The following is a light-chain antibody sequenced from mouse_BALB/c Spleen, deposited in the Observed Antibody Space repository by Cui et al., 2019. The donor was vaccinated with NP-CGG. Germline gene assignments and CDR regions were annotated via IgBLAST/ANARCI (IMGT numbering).Light chain of an antibody. CDR1: TGAVTTNNY. CDR2: GTN. CDR3: ALWYSNHWV. V-gene: IGLV1*01. J-gene: IGLJ1*01. Sequence: QAVVTKDSALPTSPGETVTLTCRSNTGAVTTNNYANWVQEKPDHLFTGLIGGTNNRAPGVPARFSGSLIGDKAALTITGAQTEDEAIYFCALWYSNHWVFGGGTKLTVL.